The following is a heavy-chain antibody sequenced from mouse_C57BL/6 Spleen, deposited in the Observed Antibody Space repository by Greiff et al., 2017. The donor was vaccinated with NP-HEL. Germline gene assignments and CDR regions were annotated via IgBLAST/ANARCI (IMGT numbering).Heavy chain of an antibody. Sequence: EVHLVESGGGLVKPGGSLKLSCAASGFTFSDYGMHWVRQAPEQGLEWVAYISSGSSTIYYADTVKGRFTISRDNAKNNLFLQRTSLRYDDTAMYYCASMRGSSYEMDYWGQGTSGTGSS. D-gene: IGHD1-1*01. CDR1: GFTFSDYG. J-gene: IGHJ4*01. CDR3: ASMRGSSYEMDY. CDR2: ISSGSSTI. V-gene: IGHV5-17*01.